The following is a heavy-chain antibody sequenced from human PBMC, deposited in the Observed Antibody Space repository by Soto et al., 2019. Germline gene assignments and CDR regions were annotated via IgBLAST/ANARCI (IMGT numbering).Heavy chain of an antibody. CDR2: FYNSATT. CDR1: GGSMRSYY. J-gene: IGHJ6*02. CDR3: XXXXXXXXXXXXYXGLDV. V-gene: IGHV4-59*01. Sequence: QVQLQESGPGLVKPSETLSLTCTVSGGSMRSYYWSWIRQPPGRGLEWIGYFYNSATTNYNPSLKSRITXSXDXXXNXXXLKXXXXSAADTXXXXXXXXXXXXXXXXXYXGLDVWGQGTTVIVSS.